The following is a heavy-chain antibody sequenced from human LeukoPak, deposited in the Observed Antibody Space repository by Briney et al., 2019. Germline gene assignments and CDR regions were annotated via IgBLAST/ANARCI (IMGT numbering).Heavy chain of an antibody. V-gene: IGHV4-39*07. CDR3: AREAIQLWFRNPGRYWFDH. Sequence: SETLSLTCAVYGGSFSSYYWGWIRQPPGKGLEWIGSIYYSGSTYYNPSLKSRVTISVDTSKNQFSLKLSSVPAADTAVYYCAREAIQLWFRNPGRYWFDHWGQGTLVTVSS. CDR2: IYYSGST. CDR1: GGSFSSYY. D-gene: IGHD5-18*01. J-gene: IGHJ5*02.